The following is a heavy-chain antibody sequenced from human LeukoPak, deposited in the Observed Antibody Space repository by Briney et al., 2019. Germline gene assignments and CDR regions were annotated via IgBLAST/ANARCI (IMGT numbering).Heavy chain of an antibody. CDR1: GGSFSGYY. V-gene: IGHV4-39*01. CDR3: ARAAFFGVVIMVFDY. J-gene: IGHJ4*02. D-gene: IGHD3-3*01. CDR2: IYYSGST. Sequence: SETLSLTCAVYGGSFSGYYWAWIRQSPGTGLEWIGSIYYSGSTSYNPSLKSRVTMSVDTSKNQFSLRLTSVTAADTAVYYCARAAFFGVVIMVFDYGGQGPPGTVSS.